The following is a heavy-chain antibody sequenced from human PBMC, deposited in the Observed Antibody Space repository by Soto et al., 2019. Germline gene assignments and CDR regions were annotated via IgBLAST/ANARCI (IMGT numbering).Heavy chain of an antibody. Sequence: VQLQESGPGLVKPSETLSLSCDVSGASLLSSYWSWVRQPAGKGLEWIGHIFSSGRSSYNPSLKVRVTMSIATPNTNFSLNLKSVTAADTAVYYCAKGWDVKYFDHWGQGARVTVSS. J-gene: IGHJ4*02. CDR1: GASLLSSY. D-gene: IGHD1-26*01. CDR2: IFSSGRS. CDR3: AKGWDVKYFDH. V-gene: IGHV4-4*07.